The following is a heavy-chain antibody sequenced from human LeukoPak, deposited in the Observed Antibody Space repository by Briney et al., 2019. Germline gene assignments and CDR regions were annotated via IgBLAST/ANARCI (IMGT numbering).Heavy chain of an antibody. CDR3: ARCLTYSSGWYYYYYMDV. D-gene: IGHD6-19*01. CDR2: ISSSGSTI. Sequence: PGGSLRLSCAASGFTFSDYYMSWIRQAPGKGLEWVSYISSSGSTIYYADSVKGRFTISRDNAENSLYLQMNSLRAEDTAVYYCARCLTYSSGWYYYYYMDVWGKGTTVTVSS. V-gene: IGHV3-11*04. CDR1: GFTFSDYY. J-gene: IGHJ6*03.